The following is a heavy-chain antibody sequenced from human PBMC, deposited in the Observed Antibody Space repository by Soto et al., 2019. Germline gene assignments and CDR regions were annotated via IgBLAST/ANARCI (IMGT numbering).Heavy chain of an antibody. Sequence: PSETLSLTCSVSGYSVSSSDYYWAWIRQPPGKGLEWIGSMLYSGLTYYNPSLKSRVTLSVDTSKNQFSVRLNSVTASDTAVHYCAPLSVSLSGPYGIHVWGQGTTVTVSS. J-gene: IGHJ6*02. CDR1: GYSVSSSDYY. V-gene: IGHV4-39*01. CDR3: APLSVSLSGPYGIHV. CDR2: MLYSGLT. D-gene: IGHD2-15*01.